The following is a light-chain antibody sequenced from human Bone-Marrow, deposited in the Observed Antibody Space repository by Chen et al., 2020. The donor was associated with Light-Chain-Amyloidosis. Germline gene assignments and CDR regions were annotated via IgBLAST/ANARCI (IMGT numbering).Light chain of an antibody. CDR1: NIGSTS. CDR3: QVWDRSRDRPV. J-gene: IGLJ3*02. Sequence: SYVLTQPSSVSVAPGQTATIACGGNNIGSTSVHWYQQTPGQAPLLVVYDDSDRPSGIPERLSGSDSGNTATLTVSRVEAGDEGDYYCQVWDRSRDRPVFGGGTKLTVL. CDR2: DDS. V-gene: IGLV3-21*02.